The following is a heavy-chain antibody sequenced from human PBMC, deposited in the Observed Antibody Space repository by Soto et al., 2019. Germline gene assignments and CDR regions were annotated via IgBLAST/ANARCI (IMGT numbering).Heavy chain of an antibody. CDR1: GYTLTELS. CDR2: FDPEDGET. J-gene: IGHJ6*02. D-gene: IGHD4-17*01. V-gene: IGHV1-24*01. Sequence: ASVKVSCKVSGYTLTELSMHWVRQAPGEGLEWMGGFDPEDGETIYAQKFQGRVTMTEDTSTDTAYMELSSLRSEDTAVYYCATDLPLDYGDLDYYYYGMDVWGQGTTVTVSS. CDR3: ATDLPLDYGDLDYYYYGMDV.